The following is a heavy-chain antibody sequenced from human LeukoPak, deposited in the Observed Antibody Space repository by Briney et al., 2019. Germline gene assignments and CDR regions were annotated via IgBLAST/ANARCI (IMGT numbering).Heavy chain of an antibody. Sequence: SVKVSCKASGGTFSSYAISWVRQAPGQGREWMGGIIPIFGTANYAQKFQGRVTITTDESTSTAYMELSSLRSEDTAVYYCARGKIIVGASSGFDYWGQGTLVTVSS. D-gene: IGHD1-26*01. CDR3: ARGKIIVGASSGFDY. CDR2: IIPIFGTA. J-gene: IGHJ4*02. V-gene: IGHV1-69*05. CDR1: GGTFSSYA.